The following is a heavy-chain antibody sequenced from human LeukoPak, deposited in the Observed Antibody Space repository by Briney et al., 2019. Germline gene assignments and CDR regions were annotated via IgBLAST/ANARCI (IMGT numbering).Heavy chain of an antibody. D-gene: IGHD6-6*01. Sequence: ASVKVSCKASGYTFTGYYMHWVRQAPGEGREGMGRINPNGGGTNYAQKFQGGVTMTKDTSISTAYMELTRLRSDATAVYYCARVRDVAARPYWGQGTLVTVSS. CDR2: INPNGGGT. V-gene: IGHV1-2*06. CDR1: GYTFTGYY. CDR3: ARVRDVAARPY. J-gene: IGHJ4*02.